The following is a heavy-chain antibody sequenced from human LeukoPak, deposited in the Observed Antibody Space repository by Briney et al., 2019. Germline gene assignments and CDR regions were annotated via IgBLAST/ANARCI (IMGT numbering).Heavy chain of an antibody. J-gene: IGHJ4*02. CDR3: ARHVFYGRFLEWWTFDY. CDR2: ISDIGSI. V-gene: IGHV4-59*08. D-gene: IGHD3-3*01. CDR1: GGSISSYY. Sequence: NSSETLSLTCTVSGGSISSYYWSWIRQPPGKGLEWIAYISDIGSINYNPSLKSRVTISLDTSKNQFSLKLSSVTAADTAVYYCARHVFYGRFLEWWTFDYWGQGTLVTVSS.